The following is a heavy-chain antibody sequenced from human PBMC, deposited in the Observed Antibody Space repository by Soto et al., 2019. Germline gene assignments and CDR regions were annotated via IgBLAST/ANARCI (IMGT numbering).Heavy chain of an antibody. D-gene: IGHD3-22*01. CDR3: ARERSRYSSYYYGMDV. CDR1: GGTFSSYA. CDR2: IIPIFGTA. J-gene: IGHJ6*02. Sequence: QVQLVQSGAEVKKPGSSMKVSCKASGGTFSSYAISWVRQAPGQGLEWMGGIIPIFGTANYAQKFQGRVTITADKSTSTAYMELSSLRSEDTAVYYCARERSRYSSYYYGMDVWGQGTTVTVSS. V-gene: IGHV1-69*06.